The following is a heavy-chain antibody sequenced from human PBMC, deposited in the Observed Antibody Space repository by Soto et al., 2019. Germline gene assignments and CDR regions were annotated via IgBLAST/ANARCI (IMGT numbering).Heavy chain of an antibody. CDR1: GGSISSGGYY. V-gene: IGHV4-31*03. Sequence: QVQLQESGPGLAKPSQTLSLTCTVSGGSISSGGYYWSWIRQHPGKGLEWIGYIYYSGSTYYNPSLKSRVTISVDTSKNQFSLKLSSVTAADTAVYYCARGSKAVIEMATIKFDYWGQGTLVTVSS. D-gene: IGHD5-12*01. J-gene: IGHJ4*02. CDR2: IYYSGST. CDR3: ARGSKAVIEMATIKFDY.